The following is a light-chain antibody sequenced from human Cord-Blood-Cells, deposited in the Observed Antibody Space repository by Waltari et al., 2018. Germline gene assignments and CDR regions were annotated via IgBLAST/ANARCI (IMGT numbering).Light chain of an antibody. J-gene: IGLJ2*01. CDR1: SSDVGGYNY. CDR3: CSYAGSYTYVV. V-gene: IGLV2-11*01. Sequence: QSALTQPRSVSGSTGQSVTISCTGTSSDVGGYNYVPWYQQHPGKAPKLMIYDVSKRPSGVPDRFSGSKSGNTASLTISGLQAEDEADYYCCSYAGSYTYVVFGGGTKLTVL. CDR2: DVS.